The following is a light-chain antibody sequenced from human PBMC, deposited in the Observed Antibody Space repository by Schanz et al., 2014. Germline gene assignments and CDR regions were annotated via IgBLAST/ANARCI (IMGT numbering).Light chain of an antibody. Sequence: QSALTQPPSASGSPGQSVTISCTGSSSDVGGSNYVSWYQQHPGKAPKLIIYGVTNRPSGVSTRFSGSKSGNTASLTISGLQAEDEADYYCCSYAGSSTPWVFGGGTKLTVL. V-gene: IGLV2-14*01. CDR2: GVT. J-gene: IGLJ3*02. CDR3: CSYAGSSTPWV. CDR1: SSDVGGSNY.